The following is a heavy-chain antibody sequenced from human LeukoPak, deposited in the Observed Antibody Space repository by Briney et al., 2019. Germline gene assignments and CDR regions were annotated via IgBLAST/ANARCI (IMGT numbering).Heavy chain of an antibody. CDR2: IYNSGST. V-gene: IGHV4-59*08. CDR3: ASLGGTYDY. Sequence: SETLSLTCTVSGGSISSYFWNWIRQPPGKGLEWIGYIYNSGSTKYNPSLQSRVSISVHMSKSQVSLKLSSVTAADTAVYYCASLGGTYDYWGQGTLVTVSS. CDR1: GGSISSYF. D-gene: IGHD1-26*01. J-gene: IGHJ4*02.